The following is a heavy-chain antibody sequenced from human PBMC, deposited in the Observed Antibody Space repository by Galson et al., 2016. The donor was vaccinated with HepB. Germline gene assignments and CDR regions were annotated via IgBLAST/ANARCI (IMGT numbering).Heavy chain of an antibody. V-gene: IGHV3-66*01. CDR1: GFTFSNAW. D-gene: IGHD6-13*01. J-gene: IGHJ6*02. CDR3: ARDRQYSSSWPRRTYYYGMDG. Sequence: SLRLSCAASGFTFSNAWMSWVRQAPGKGLEWVSLINSGGSTYYADSVKGRFTSSRDNSKNTVYLQMNSQRVEDAAVYYCARDRQYSSSWPRRTYYYGMDGWGQGTTVTVSS. CDR2: INSGGST.